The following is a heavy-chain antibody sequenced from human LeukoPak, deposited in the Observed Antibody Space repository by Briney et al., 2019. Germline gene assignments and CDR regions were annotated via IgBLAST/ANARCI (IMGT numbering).Heavy chain of an antibody. CDR2: IYSGGST. Sequence: GGSLRLSCAASGFTVSSNYMSWVCQAPGKGLEWVSVIYSGGSTYYADSVKGRFTISRDNSKNTLYLQMNSLRAEDTAVYYCARDFERRSGEHTTRGITDYWGQGTLVTVSS. V-gene: IGHV3-66*01. CDR3: ARDFERRSGEHTTRGITDY. D-gene: IGHD1/OR15-1a*01. J-gene: IGHJ4*02. CDR1: GFTVSSNY.